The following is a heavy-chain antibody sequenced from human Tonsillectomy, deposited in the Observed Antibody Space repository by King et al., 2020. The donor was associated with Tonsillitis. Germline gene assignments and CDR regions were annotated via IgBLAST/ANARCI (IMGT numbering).Heavy chain of an antibody. D-gene: IGHD3-22*01. CDR2: IYYSGST. V-gene: IGHV4-30-4*07. J-gene: IGHJ4*02. CDR3: ARGGKYYYDSSGYTPFDY. CDR1: GGSISSGGYS. Sequence: VQLQESGPGLVKPSQTLSLTCAVSGGSISSGGYSWSWIRQPPGKGLEWIGYIYYSGSTYYNPSLKSRVTISVDTSKNQFSLKLSSVTAADTAVYYCARGGKYYYDSSGYTPFDYWGQRTLVTVSS.